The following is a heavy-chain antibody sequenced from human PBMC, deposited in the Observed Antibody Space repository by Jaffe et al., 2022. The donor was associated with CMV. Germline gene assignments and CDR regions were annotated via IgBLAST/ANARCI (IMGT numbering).Heavy chain of an antibody. J-gene: IGHJ6*02. CDR3: TSHVDTAMVWYYYYYGMDV. CDR1: GFTFSNAW. Sequence: EVQLVESGGGLVKPGGSLRLSCAASGFTFSNAWMSWVRQAPGKGLEWVGRIKSKTDGGTTDYAAPVKGRFTISRDDSKNTLYLQMNSLKTEDTAVYYCTSHVDTAMVWYYYYYGMDVWGQGTTVTVSS. CDR2: IKSKTDGGTT. D-gene: IGHD5-18*01. V-gene: IGHV3-15*01.